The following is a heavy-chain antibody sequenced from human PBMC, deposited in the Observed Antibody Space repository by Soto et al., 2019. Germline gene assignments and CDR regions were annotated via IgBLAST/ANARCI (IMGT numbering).Heavy chain of an antibody. CDR2: TYYRSKWIH. CDR3: AGVVWFRGMDV. J-gene: IGHJ6*02. V-gene: IGHV6-1*01. Sequence: PSQTLSLTCDISGYSVSSSSAAWNWIRQSPSRGLEWLGRTYYRSKWIHEYTASMESRININPDTSKNQISLHIYSVTPEDTAVYYCAGVVWFRGMDVWGQGTTVTVS. D-gene: IGHD3-16*01. CDR1: GYSVSSSSAA.